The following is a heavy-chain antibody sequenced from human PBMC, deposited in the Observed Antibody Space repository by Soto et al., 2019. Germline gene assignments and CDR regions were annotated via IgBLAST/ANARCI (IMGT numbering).Heavy chain of an antibody. CDR3: AKQGSGWYIAEYFQH. CDR1: GFTFSSYA. V-gene: IGHV3-23*01. CDR2: ISGSGGST. J-gene: IGHJ1*01. D-gene: IGHD6-19*01. Sequence: PGGSLRLSCAASGFTFSSYAMSWVRQAPGKGLEWVSAISGSGGSTYYADSVKGRFTISRDNSKNTLYLQMNSLRAEDTAVYYCAKQGSGWYIAEYFQHWGQGTLVTVSS.